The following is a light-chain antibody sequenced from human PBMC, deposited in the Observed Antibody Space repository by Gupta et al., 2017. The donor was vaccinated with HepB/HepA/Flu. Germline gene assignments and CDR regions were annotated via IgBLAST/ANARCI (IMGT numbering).Light chain of an antibody. Sequence: PITQSPSSLSSSLGDRVTITCRASQGIRNDLAWYQQKPGKAPKRLIYLASTLQSGVPSRFSGSGSGTEFTLTISSLQPDDFATYYCLQSDSFPITFGHGTRLDIK. CDR2: LAS. V-gene: IGKV1-17*01. CDR1: QGIRND. CDR3: LQSDSFPIT. J-gene: IGKJ5*01.